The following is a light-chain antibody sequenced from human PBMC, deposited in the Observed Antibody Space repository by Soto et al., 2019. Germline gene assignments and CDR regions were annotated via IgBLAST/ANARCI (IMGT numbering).Light chain of an antibody. J-gene: IGKJ3*01. CDR1: QNIDTF. V-gene: IGKV1-5*03. CDR2: KAS. CDR3: QQYHSYSFT. Sequence: DIQMTQSPSTLAASVGDRVTISCRASQNIDTFLAWYQHKPGKAPKLLIYKASVLETEVPSRFSGSGSGTELTLAIGSLQPDDFATYYCQQYHSYSFTFGPGTKVDVK.